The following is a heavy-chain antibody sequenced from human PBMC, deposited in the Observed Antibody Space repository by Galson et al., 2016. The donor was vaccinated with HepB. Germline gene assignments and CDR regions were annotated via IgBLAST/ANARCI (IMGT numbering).Heavy chain of an antibody. V-gene: IGHV4-34*01. CDR3: ARGLTIWRGGCRRKDFYYFDY. Sequence: SETLSLTCAVYGGSFSGYYWSWIRQPPGKGLEWIGAINHSGNNNYNPSLKTRVTISMDTSKNQFSLNLSSVIAADTAVYYCARGLTIWRGGCRRKDFYYFDYWG. J-gene: IGHJ4*01. D-gene: IGHD2-15*01. CDR1: GGSFSGYY. CDR2: INHSGNN.